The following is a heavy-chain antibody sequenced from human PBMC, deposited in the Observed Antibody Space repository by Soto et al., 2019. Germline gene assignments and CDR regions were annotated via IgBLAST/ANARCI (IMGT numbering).Heavy chain of an antibody. CDR3: ARRRYVWGSYRYTPYYYYGMDV. Sequence: GESLKISCKGSGYSFTSYWISWVRQMPGKGLEWMGRIDPSDSYTNYSPSFQGHVTISADESISTAYLQWSSLKASDTAMYYCARRRYVWGSYRYTPYYYYGMDVWGQGTTVTVSS. D-gene: IGHD3-16*02. CDR1: GYSFTSYW. J-gene: IGHJ6*02. V-gene: IGHV5-10-1*01. CDR2: IDPSDSYT.